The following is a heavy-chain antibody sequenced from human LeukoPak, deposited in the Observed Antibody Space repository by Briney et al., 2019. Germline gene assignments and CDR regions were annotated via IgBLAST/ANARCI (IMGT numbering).Heavy chain of an antibody. CDR2: IYHSGGT. D-gene: IGHD2-8*01. V-gene: IGHV4-4*02. Sequence: PSETLSLTCAVSGGSISSSTNWWSWVRQPPGKGLEWIGEIYHSGGTNYNPSLKSRITISVDRSQNQFSLKVNSLTAADTAVYYCATNGYYCMDVWGKGTTVTVSS. J-gene: IGHJ6*03. CDR3: ATNGYYCMDV. CDR1: GGSISSSTNW.